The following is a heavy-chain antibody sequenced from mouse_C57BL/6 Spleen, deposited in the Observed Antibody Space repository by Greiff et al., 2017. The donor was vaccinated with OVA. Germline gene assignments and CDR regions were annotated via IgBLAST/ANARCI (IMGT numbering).Heavy chain of an antibody. CDR3: TREGGYYGSRGYFDV. D-gene: IGHD1-1*01. CDR2: ISSGGDYI. J-gene: IGHJ1*03. V-gene: IGHV5-9-1*02. Sequence: VQLKESGEGLVKPGGSLKLSCAASGFTFSSYAMSWVRQTPEKRLEWVAYISSGGDYIYYADTVQGRFTISRDNARNTLYLQRSSLKSEDTAMYYCTREGGYYGSRGYFDVWGTGTTVTVSS. CDR1: GFTFSSYA.